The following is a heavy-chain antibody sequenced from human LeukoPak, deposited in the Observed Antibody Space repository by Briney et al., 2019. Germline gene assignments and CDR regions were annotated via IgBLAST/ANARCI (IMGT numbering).Heavy chain of an antibody. CDR2: IYYSGST. D-gene: IGHD2-21*02. Sequence: PSETLSLTCTVSGGSISSGGYYWSWIRQHPGKGLEWIGYIYYSGSTYYNPSLKSRVTISVDTSKNQFSLKLSSVTAADTAVYYCARWIVVVTAIPGGGMDVWGQGTTVTVSS. CDR3: ARWIVVVTAIPGGGMDV. V-gene: IGHV4-31*03. J-gene: IGHJ6*02. CDR1: GGSISSGGYY.